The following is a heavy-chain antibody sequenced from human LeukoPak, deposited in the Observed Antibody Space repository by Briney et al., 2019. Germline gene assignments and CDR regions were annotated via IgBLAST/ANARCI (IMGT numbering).Heavy chain of an antibody. D-gene: IGHD1-26*01. CDR1: GYSISSGYY. J-gene: IGHJ5*02. V-gene: IGHV4-38-2*02. Sequence: PSETLSLTCAVSGYSISSGYYWGWIRQPPGKGLEWIGSIYHSGSTYYNPSLKSRVTISVDTSKNQFSLKLSSVTAADTAVYYCARDHGSYAWFDPWGQGTLVTVSS. CDR2: IYHSGST. CDR3: ARDHGSYAWFDP.